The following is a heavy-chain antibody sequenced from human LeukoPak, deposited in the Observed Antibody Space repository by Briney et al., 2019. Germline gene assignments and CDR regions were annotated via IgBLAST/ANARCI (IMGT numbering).Heavy chain of an antibody. Sequence: SETLSLTCTVSGGSISSSYWSWIRQPPGKGLEWIGSIYYSGSTYYNPSLKSRVTISVDTSKNQFSLKLSSVTAADTAVYYCASQRGYYYMDVWGKGTTVTISS. CDR3: ASQRGYYYMDV. J-gene: IGHJ6*03. D-gene: IGHD3-16*01. CDR2: IYYSGST. CDR1: GGSISSSY. V-gene: IGHV4-39*01.